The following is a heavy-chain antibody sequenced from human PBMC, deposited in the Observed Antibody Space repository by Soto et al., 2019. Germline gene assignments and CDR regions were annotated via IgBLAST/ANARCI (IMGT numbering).Heavy chain of an antibody. CDR1: GGSINNYY. J-gene: IGHJ5*02. CDR3: VRDIGGSGWFPX. Sequence: PSDTLSLTFTVSGGSINNYYCSWIRQAAGKGLEWILRIYSSGTTNYNPSLKSRVTMSVDMSKSQFSLTLRSVTAADTAVYYCVRDIGGSGWFPXWGQGTLVTVSX. D-gene: IGHD2-15*01. V-gene: IGHV4-4*07. CDR2: IYSSGTT.